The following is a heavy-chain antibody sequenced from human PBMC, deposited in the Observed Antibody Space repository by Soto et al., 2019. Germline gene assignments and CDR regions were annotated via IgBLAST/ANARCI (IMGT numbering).Heavy chain of an antibody. D-gene: IGHD1-26*01. Sequence: QVQLVESGGGVVQPGRSLRLSCAASGFTFSSYGMHWVRQAPGKGLEWVAVIWYDGSNKYYADSVKGRFTISRDNSKNTLYLQMNSLRAEDTAVYYCASARSGSCSSLDYWGQGTLVTVSS. J-gene: IGHJ4*02. CDR2: IWYDGSNK. CDR1: GFTFSSYG. CDR3: ASARSGSCSSLDY. V-gene: IGHV3-33*01.